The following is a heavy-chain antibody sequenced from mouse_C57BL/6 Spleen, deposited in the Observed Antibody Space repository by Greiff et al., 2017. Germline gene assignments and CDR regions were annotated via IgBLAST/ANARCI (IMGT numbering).Heavy chain of an antibody. Sequence: EVQLVESEGGLVQPGSSMKLSCTASGFTFSDYYMAWVRQVPEKGLEWVANINYDGSSTYYLDSLKSRFIISRDTAKNILYLQMSSLKSTYTATYYCARGAYGNYYYFDYWGQGTTLTVSS. J-gene: IGHJ2*01. V-gene: IGHV5-16*01. D-gene: IGHD2-10*02. CDR2: INYDGSST. CDR3: ARGAYGNYYYFDY. CDR1: GFTFSDYY.